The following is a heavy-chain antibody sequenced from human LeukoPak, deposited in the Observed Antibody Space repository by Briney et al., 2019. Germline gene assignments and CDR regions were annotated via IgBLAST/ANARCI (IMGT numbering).Heavy chain of an antibody. CDR2: INPNSGGT. D-gene: IGHD3-10*01. Sequence: ASVKVSCKASGYTFTGYYMHWVRQAPGQGLEGMGWINPNSGGTNYAQKFQGWVTMTRDTSISTAYMELSRLRSDDTAVYYCARAEITMVRGVTPFGMDVWGKGTTVTVSS. CDR1: GYTFTGYY. J-gene: IGHJ6*04. V-gene: IGHV1-2*04. CDR3: ARAEITMVRGVTPFGMDV.